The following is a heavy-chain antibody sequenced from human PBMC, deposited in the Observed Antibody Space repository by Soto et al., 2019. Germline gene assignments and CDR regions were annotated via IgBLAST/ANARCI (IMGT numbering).Heavy chain of an antibody. J-gene: IGHJ6*02. Sequence: SVTVSCTASGGTFSSYAISWVRPAPGQGLEWMGGINPSNGKAKYAQKFQGRVTITRDTSASTAYMELSSLRSEDTAVYYCARAVARGVRTIYYFYGMDVWGQGTTVTVSS. V-gene: IGHV1-69*10. CDR1: GGTFSSYA. CDR3: ARAVARGVRTIYYFYGMDV. CDR2: INPSNGKA. D-gene: IGHD3-10*01.